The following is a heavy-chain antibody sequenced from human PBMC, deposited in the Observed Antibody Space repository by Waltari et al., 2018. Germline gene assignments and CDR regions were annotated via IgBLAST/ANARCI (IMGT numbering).Heavy chain of an antibody. CDR2: ISSSSGTR. J-gene: IGHJ3*02. Sequence: EVQVVESGGGLVQPGGSLRLSCAASGFTFSTYSMNWVRQAPGKGLEWVSYISSSSGTRYYADSVKGRFTISRDNAKNSLYLHMNSLRAEDTAVYYCARGPTRAFDIWGQGTVVTVSS. CDR3: ARGPTRAFDI. V-gene: IGHV3-48*04. CDR1: GFTFSTYS.